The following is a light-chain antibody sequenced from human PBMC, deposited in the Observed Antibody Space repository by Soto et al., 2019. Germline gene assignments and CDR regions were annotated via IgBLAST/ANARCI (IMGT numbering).Light chain of an antibody. CDR1: QSVSSSY. Sequence: IVLTQSRDTLSLSPGERATLSCLARQSVSSSYIAWYQQKPGQAPRLLMYGASSRATGIPDRFSGSGSGTDFTLTISRLEPEDFAVYYCQQYGSSRWTFGQGTKVDIK. CDR3: QQYGSSRWT. CDR2: GAS. V-gene: IGKV3-20*01. J-gene: IGKJ1*01.